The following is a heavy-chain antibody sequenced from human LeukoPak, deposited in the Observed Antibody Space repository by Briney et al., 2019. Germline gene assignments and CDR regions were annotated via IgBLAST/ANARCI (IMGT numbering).Heavy chain of an antibody. V-gene: IGHV4-34*01. Sequence: PSETLSLTCAVYGGFFSGYYWSWNRQPPGKGLEWIGEINHSGSTNYNPSLKSRVTISVDTSKNQFSLKLSSVTAADTAVYYCARARIAAAGISWFDPWGQGTLFTVSS. D-gene: IGHD6-13*01. CDR1: GGFFSGYY. J-gene: IGHJ5*02. CDR3: ARARIAAAGISWFDP. CDR2: INHSGST.